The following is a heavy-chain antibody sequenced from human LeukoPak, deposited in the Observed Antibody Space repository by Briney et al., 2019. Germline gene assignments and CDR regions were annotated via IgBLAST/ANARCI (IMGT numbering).Heavy chain of an antibody. D-gene: IGHD3-22*01. Sequence: GGSLRLSCAASGFTFSSYGMHWVRQAPGKGLEWVAFIRYDGSNKYYADSVKGRFTISRDNSKNTLYLQMNSLRAEDTAVYYCAKGEPIVVVITPHFDYWGQGTLVTVSS. V-gene: IGHV3-30*02. CDR2: IRYDGSNK. CDR1: GFTFSSYG. J-gene: IGHJ4*02. CDR3: AKGEPIVVVITPHFDY.